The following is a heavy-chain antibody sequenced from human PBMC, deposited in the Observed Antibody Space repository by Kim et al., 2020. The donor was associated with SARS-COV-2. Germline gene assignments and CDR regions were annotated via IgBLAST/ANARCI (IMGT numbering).Heavy chain of an antibody. J-gene: IGHJ5*02. D-gene: IGHD3-10*01. Sequence: YAQKFQGRGNITRDTSATTAYMELSSLTSKDTAVYYCAREGSGSYNWFDPWGQGTLVTVSS. V-gene: IGHV1-3*01. CDR3: AREGSGSYNWFDP.